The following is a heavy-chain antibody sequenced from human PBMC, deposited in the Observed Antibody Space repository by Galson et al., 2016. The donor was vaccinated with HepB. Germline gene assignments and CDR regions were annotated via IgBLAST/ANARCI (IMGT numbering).Heavy chain of an antibody. Sequence: TLSLTCTVSGGSISSDSYYWNWIRQPAGKGLEWIGRIYTSGSTNYNPSLKSRVTISPDTSKNQFSLKLSSVTAADTAVYYCARDAEEWLDSDWFDPWGQGTLVTVSS. CDR2: IYTSGST. CDR3: ARDAEEWLDSDWFDP. D-gene: IGHD3-3*01. CDR1: GGSISSDSYY. J-gene: IGHJ5*02. V-gene: IGHV4-61*02.